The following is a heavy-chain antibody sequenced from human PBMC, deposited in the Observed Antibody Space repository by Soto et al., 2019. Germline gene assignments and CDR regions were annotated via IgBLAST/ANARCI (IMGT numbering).Heavy chain of an antibody. Sequence: LTCAVYGGSFSGYYWSWIRQPPGKGLEWIGEINHSGSTNYNPSLKSRVTISVDTSKNQFSLKLSSVTAADTAVYYCARKKVTAIYYGMDVWGQGTTVTVSS. CDR1: GGSFSGYY. D-gene: IGHD2-21*02. CDR2: INHSGST. V-gene: IGHV4-34*01. J-gene: IGHJ6*02. CDR3: ARKKVTAIYYGMDV.